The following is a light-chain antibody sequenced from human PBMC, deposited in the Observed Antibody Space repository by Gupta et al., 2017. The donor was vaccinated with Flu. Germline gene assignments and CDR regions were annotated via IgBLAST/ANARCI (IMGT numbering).Light chain of an antibody. V-gene: IGKV1-39*01. J-gene: IGKJ4*01. CDR2: AAS. CDR1: QSINTY. CDR3: QQSYSALLS. Sequence: DIQMTQSPSSLSASVGDRVTITCRASQSINTYLNWYQQKPGTTPKLLIYAASSLQSGVPSRFSGSGSGTDFTLTINGLQPEDFATYFCQQSYSALLSFGGGTKVDVK.